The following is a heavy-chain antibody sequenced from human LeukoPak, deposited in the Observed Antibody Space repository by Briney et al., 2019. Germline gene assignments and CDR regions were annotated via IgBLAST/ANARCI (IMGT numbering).Heavy chain of an antibody. CDR3: ASATLRCSGGSCYEMDV. Sequence: ASVKVSCKASGGAFSSYVISWVRQAPGQGLEWMGGIIPIFGTADHAQKFQGRLTITADKSTSTAYMELSSLRSEDTAIYYCASATLRCSGGSCYEMDVWGKGTTVTVSS. V-gene: IGHV1-69*06. J-gene: IGHJ6*04. D-gene: IGHD2-15*01. CDR2: IIPIFGTA. CDR1: GGAFSSYV.